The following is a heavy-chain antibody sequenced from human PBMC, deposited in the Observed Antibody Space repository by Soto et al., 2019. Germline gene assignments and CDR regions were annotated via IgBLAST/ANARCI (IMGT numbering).Heavy chain of an antibody. V-gene: IGHV4-59*01. D-gene: IGHD6-19*01. CDR3: AREITRYSSGWYRGWFDP. J-gene: IGHJ5*02. Sequence: SETLSLTCTVSGGSISSYYWSWIRQPPGKGLEWIGYIYYSGSTNYNPSLKSRVTISVDTSKNQFSLKLSSVTAADTAVYYCAREITRYSSGWYRGWFDPWGQGTLVTVSS. CDR2: IYYSGST. CDR1: GGSISSYY.